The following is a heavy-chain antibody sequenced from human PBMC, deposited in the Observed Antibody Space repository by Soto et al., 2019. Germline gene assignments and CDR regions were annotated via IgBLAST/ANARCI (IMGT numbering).Heavy chain of an antibody. V-gene: IGHV4-59*12. J-gene: IGHJ6*02. D-gene: IGHD3-10*01. Sequence: PSETLSLTCTVSGASIINYYWAWIRQSPGGGLESIGYVSNTATTTYNPSLKNRVTISVDTSKNQFSLKLSSVTAADTAVYYCARARMVRGVIIGPDAYYYYYGMDVWGQGTTVTVSS. CDR3: ARARMVRGVIIGPDAYYYYYGMDV. CDR1: GASIINYY. CDR2: VSNTATT.